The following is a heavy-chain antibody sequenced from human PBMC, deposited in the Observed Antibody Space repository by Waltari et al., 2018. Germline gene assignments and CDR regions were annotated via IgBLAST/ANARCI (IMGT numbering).Heavy chain of an antibody. CDR1: GGSISSGSYY. J-gene: IGHJ4*02. CDR2: IYTSGST. D-gene: IGHD6-19*01. CDR3: ARDRAASGWSY. Sequence: QVQLQESGPGLVKPSQTLSLTCTVSGGSISSGSYYWSWIRQPAGKGLEWIGYIYTSGSTTYNPSLKSRVTISVDTSKNQFSLKLSSVTAADTAVYYCARDRAASGWSYWGQGTLVTVSS. V-gene: IGHV4-61*09.